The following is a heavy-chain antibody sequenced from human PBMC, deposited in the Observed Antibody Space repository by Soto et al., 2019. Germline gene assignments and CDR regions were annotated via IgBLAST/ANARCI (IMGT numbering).Heavy chain of an antibody. D-gene: IGHD3-10*01. V-gene: IGHV3-9*01. Sequence: EVQLVESGGGLVQPGRSLRLSCAASGVTFDDYAMHWVRQAPGKGLEWVSGISWNSGSIGYADSVKGRFTISRDNVKNSLYLQMNSLRAEDTALYYCAKDAITMVRGVISYYGMDVWGQGTTVTVSS. CDR1: GVTFDDYA. J-gene: IGHJ6*02. CDR2: ISWNSGSI. CDR3: AKDAITMVRGVISYYGMDV.